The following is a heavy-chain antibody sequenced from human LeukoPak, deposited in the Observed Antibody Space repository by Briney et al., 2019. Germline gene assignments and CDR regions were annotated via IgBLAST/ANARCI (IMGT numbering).Heavy chain of an antibody. V-gene: IGHV1-69*01. CDR1: GGTFSSYA. CDR3: ARSLDSYGYIDY. D-gene: IGHD5-18*01. Sequence: VASVKVSCKASGGTFSSYAISWVRRAPGQGLEWMGGIIPIFGTANYAQKFQGRVTITADESTSTAYMELSSLRSEDTAVYYCARSLDSYGYIDYWGQGTLVTVSS. CDR2: IIPIFGTA. J-gene: IGHJ4*02.